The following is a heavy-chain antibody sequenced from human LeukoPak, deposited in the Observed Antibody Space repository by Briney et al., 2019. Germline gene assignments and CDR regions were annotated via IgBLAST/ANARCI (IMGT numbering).Heavy chain of an antibody. J-gene: IGHJ4*02. D-gene: IGHD6-19*01. CDR3: FVAEVGY. V-gene: IGHV3-73*01. CDR1: GFNFSGAA. Sequence: PGESLKLSCAASGFNFSGAAMHWARQAPGRGLEWVGRIRSKTNSYVTTFAASVQGRFTISRDDAINTVYPHMNSLKAEDTAVYYCFVAEVGYWGQGTLVAVSS. CDR2: IRSKTNSYVT.